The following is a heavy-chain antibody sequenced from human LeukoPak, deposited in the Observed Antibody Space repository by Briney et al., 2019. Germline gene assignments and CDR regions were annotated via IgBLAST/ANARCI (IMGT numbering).Heavy chain of an antibody. Sequence: SKTLSLTCTVSGGSVSSGSYYWSWIRQPPGKGLEWIGYIYYSGSTNYNPSLKSQVTISVDTSKNQFSLKLSSVTAADTAVYYCARDFRITIFGVVIRYGMDVWGQGTTVTVSS. CDR2: IYYSGST. CDR1: GGSVSSGSYY. V-gene: IGHV4-61*01. J-gene: IGHJ6*02. CDR3: ARDFRITIFGVVIRYGMDV. D-gene: IGHD3-3*01.